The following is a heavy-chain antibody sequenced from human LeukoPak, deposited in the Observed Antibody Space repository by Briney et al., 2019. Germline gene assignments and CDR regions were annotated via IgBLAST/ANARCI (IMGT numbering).Heavy chain of an antibody. V-gene: IGHV3-15*01. Sequence: GGSLRLSCAASGFTFSNAWMSWVRQAPGKGLEWVGRIKSKTDGGTTDYAAPVKGRFTISRDDSNNTLYLQMNSLKTEDTAVYYCTTDLKVVSYDSRDLFDYWGQGTLVTVSS. CDR1: GFTFSNAW. CDR2: IKSKTDGGTT. D-gene: IGHD1-26*01. J-gene: IGHJ4*02. CDR3: TTDLKVVSYDSRDLFDY.